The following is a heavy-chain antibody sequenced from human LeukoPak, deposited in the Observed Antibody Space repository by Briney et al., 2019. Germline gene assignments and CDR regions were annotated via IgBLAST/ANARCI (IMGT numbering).Heavy chain of an antibody. Sequence: ASVKVSCKASGYTFTSYGISWVRQAPGQGLEWMGWISAYNGNTNYAQKLQGRVTMTRDTSTSTVYMELSSLRSEDTAVYYCARAPLLWFGELNYGMDVWGQGTTVTVSS. CDR1: GYTFTSYG. CDR3: ARAPLLWFGELNYGMDV. V-gene: IGHV1-18*01. J-gene: IGHJ6*02. D-gene: IGHD3-10*01. CDR2: ISAYNGNT.